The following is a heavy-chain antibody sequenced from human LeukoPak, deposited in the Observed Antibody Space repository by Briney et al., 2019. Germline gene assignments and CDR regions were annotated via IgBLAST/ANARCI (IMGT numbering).Heavy chain of an antibody. CDR3: ARRGWVIDSSGYSNWFDP. V-gene: IGHV4-39*01. CDR1: GGSISSSSSY. Sequence: SETLSLTCSVSGGSISSSSSYWGWIRQPPGKGLEWIGSIYYSGSSFDNPALKGRVTISVDTSKNQFSLKLSSVTAADTAVYYCARRGWVIDSSGYSNWFDPWGQGTLVTVSS. CDR2: IYYSGSS. J-gene: IGHJ5*02. D-gene: IGHD3-22*01.